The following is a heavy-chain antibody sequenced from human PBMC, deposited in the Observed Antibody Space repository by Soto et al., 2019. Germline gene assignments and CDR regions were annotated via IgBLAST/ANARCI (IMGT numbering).Heavy chain of an antibody. CDR2: IYYSGST. CDR3: ARGRDKYSGSNTY. J-gene: IGHJ4*02. Sequence: SETLSLTCTVSGGSISSSSYYWGWIRQPPGKGLEWIGSIYYSGSTYYNPSLKSRVTISVDTSKNQFSLKLSSVTAADTAVYYCARGRDKYSGSNTYWGQGTLVTVSS. D-gene: IGHD1-26*01. V-gene: IGHV4-39*01. CDR1: GGSISSSSYY.